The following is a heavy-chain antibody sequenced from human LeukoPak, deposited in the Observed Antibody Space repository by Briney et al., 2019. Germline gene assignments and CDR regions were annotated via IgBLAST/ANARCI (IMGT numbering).Heavy chain of an antibody. D-gene: IGHD3-9*01. CDR3: ARSDILTVRDGFDY. CDR1: GGSISGYY. J-gene: IGHJ4*02. CDR2: IFYSGST. Sequence: SETLSLTCTVSGGSISGYYWSWIRQPPGKGLEWIGYIFYSGSTNYNPSLKSRVTISLDTSKNQFSLKLSSVTAADTAVYYCARSDILTVRDGFDYWGQGTLVTVSS. V-gene: IGHV4-59*08.